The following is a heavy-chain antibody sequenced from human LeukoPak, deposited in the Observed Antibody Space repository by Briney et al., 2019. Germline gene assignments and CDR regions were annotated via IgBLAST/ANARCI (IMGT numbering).Heavy chain of an antibody. CDR2: IYTSGST. CDR3: ARDLGYYYDSRTNWFDP. CDR1: GASISSGSYY. J-gene: IGHJ5*02. V-gene: IGHV4-61*02. Sequence: SETLSLTCTVSGASISSGSYYWSWIRQPAGKGLEWIGRIYTSGSTNYNPSLKSRVTISVDTSKNQFSLKLSSVTAADTAVYYCARDLGYYYDSRTNWFDPWGQGTLVTVSS. D-gene: IGHD3-22*01.